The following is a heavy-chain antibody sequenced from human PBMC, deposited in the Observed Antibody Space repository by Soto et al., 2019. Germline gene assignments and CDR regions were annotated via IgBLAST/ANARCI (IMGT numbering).Heavy chain of an antibody. Sequence: SETLSLTCTVPGGSMRNVYWSWIRQPPGKRLEWVGFIFHSGNAKYNPSLKSRVTISIDTSKSQFSLSLDSVTAADTAVYFCARAHAPTLPFDYWGLGTLVTVSS. CDR1: GGSMRNVY. V-gene: IGHV4-59*01. D-gene: IGHD2-15*01. CDR2: IFHSGNA. CDR3: ARAHAPTLPFDY. J-gene: IGHJ4*01.